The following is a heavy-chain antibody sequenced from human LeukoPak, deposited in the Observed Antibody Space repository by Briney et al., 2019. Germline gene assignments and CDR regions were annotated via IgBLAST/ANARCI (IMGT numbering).Heavy chain of an antibody. V-gene: IGHV4-4*07. J-gene: IGHJ3*02. CDR1: GGSISSYY. D-gene: IGHD3-3*01. CDR2: IYTSRST. Sequence: KPSETLSLACTVSGGSISSYYWSWIRQPAGKGLEWIVRIYTSRSTNYNPSLKSRVTMSVDTSKNQFSLKLSSVTAADTAVYYCARDPPPRYDFWSGYYRDAFDIWGQGTMVTVSS. CDR3: ARDPPPRYDFWSGYYRDAFDI.